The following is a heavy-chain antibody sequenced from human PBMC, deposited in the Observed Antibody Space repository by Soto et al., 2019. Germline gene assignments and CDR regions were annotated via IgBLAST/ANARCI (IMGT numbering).Heavy chain of an antibody. D-gene: IGHD3-3*01. CDR3: TKLRDYDFWSGYYTGDTSFDP. CDR2: ISGNGGT. Sequence: PGGSLRLSCAASGFTLSSYAMSWVRPAPGKGLEWVPAISGNGGTYSADSVKGRFAISRDNSKNTLYLQMNSLRVEDTAVYYCTKLRDYDFWSGYYTGDTSFDPWGQGTLVTVSS. J-gene: IGHJ5*02. CDR1: GFTLSSYA. V-gene: IGHV3-23*01.